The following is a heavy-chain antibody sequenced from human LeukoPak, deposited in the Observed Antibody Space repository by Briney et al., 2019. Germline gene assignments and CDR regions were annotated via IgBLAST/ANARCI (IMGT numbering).Heavy chain of an antibody. V-gene: IGHV3-48*04. CDR2: ISSTSGTI. Sequence: GGSLRLSCVASGFTFRSYSMNWVRQAPGKGLEWVSYISSTSGTIYYADSMKGRFTISRDNAKNSLYLQMNGLRAEDTAVYYCAIELVVPAAISSYDAFDIWGQGTMVTVSS. CDR1: GFTFRSYS. D-gene: IGHD2-2*01. CDR3: AIELVVPAAISSYDAFDI. J-gene: IGHJ3*02.